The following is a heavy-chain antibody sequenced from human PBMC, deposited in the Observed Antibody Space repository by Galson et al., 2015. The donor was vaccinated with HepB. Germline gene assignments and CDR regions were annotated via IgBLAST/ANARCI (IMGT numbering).Heavy chain of an antibody. V-gene: IGHV3-23*01. D-gene: IGHD4-17*01. Sequence: SLRLSCAASGFTFNNYAMSWVRQTAGKGLEWVAALSISGDDAYYAGSVKGRFTVSRDNSKNTLFLQMNSLTAEDTAIYYCAKDALGDDEITCYFDYWGQGALVTVSS. CDR2: LSISGDDA. CDR1: GFTFNNYA. CDR3: AKDALGDDEITCYFDY. J-gene: IGHJ4*02.